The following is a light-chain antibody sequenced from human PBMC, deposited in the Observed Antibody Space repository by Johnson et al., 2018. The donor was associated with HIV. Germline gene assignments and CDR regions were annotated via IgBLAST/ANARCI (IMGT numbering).Light chain of an antibody. J-gene: IGLJ1*01. CDR1: SSNIGNNY. V-gene: IGLV1-51*02. CDR2: ENN. CDR3: GTWDSSLNAFV. Sequence: QSILTQPPSVSAAPGQKVTISCSGSSSNIGNNYVSWYQQLPGTAPKLLIYENNKRPSGIPDRFSGSKSGTSATLGITGLQTGDEADYYCGTWDSSLNAFVFGAGTRGTVL.